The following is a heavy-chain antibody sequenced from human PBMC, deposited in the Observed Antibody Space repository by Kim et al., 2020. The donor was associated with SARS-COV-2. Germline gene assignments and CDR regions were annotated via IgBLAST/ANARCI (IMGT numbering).Heavy chain of an antibody. CDR3: ARMVRDFDAFDI. V-gene: IGHV4-4*02. J-gene: IGHJ3*02. Sequence: NDNPSLKRRVTISVDKSKNQFSLTLSSVTAADTAVYYCARMVRDFDAFDIWGQGTMVTVSS. D-gene: IGHD3-10*01.